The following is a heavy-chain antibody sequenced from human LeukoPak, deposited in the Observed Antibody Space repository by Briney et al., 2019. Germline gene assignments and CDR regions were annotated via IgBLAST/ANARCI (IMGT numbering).Heavy chain of an antibody. CDR1: GFTFGDYA. J-gene: IGHJ3*02. D-gene: IGHD3-22*01. CDR3: TREGYYYDSSGYYPGAFDI. CDR2: IRSKAYGGTT. Sequence: GGSLRLSCTASGFTFGDYAMSWFRQAPGKGLEWVGFIRSKAYGGTTEYAASVKGRFTISRDDSKSIAYLQMNSLKTEDTAVYYCTREGYYYDSSGYYPGAFDIWGQGTMVTVSS. V-gene: IGHV3-49*03.